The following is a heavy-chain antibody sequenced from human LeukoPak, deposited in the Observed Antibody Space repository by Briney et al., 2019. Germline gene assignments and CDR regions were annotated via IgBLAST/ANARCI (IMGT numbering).Heavy chain of an antibody. V-gene: IGHV4-4*07. D-gene: IGHD3-10*01. Sequence: PSETLSLTCTLSPGSIGSYYWTWIRQPAGKGLEWIGRVYIDGSTDYNHSLKSRVSMSVYAPENQFSLQLTSVTAADTAVYYCAAFGSSAFDIWGQGTMVTVS. CDR1: PGSIGSYY. CDR3: AAFGSSAFDI. J-gene: IGHJ3*02. CDR2: VYIDGST.